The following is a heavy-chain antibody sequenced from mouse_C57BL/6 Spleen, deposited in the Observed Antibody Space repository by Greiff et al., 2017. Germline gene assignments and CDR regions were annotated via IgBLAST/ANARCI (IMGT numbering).Heavy chain of an antibody. V-gene: IGHV1-61*01. CDR3: ARLYGNLPFYYAIDY. J-gene: IGHJ4*01. CDR2: IYPSDSET. D-gene: IGHD2-1*01. Sequence: VQLQQPGAELVRPGSSVKLSCKASGYTFTSYWMDWVKQRPGQGLEWIGNIYPSDSETHYNQKFKDKATLNVDKSYNTAYMQLSSLTSEDSAVYYCARLYGNLPFYYAIDYWGQGTSVTVSS. CDR1: GYTFTSYW.